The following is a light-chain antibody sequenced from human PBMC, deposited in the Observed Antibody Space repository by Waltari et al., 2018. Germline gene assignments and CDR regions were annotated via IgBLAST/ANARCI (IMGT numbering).Light chain of an antibody. V-gene: IGLV2-14*01. CDR1: SRDVGGHDH. J-gene: IGLJ3*02. Sequence: QSALTQPASVSGSPGQSITISCSGASRDVGGHDHVSWYQQHPGKVPKLILYDVNNCPSGVFNGFSGSKSGNTASRTSSGLQAEDEADYYCASFASGTTVVFGGGTKVTVL. CDR2: DVN. CDR3: ASFASGTTVV.